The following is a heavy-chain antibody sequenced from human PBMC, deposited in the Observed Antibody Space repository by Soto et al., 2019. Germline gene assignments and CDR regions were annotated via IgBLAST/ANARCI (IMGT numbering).Heavy chain of an antibody. CDR3: AKNGQPPYYYYGMDV. D-gene: IGHD2-8*01. J-gene: IGHJ6*02. Sequence: ASVKVSCKASGYIFTSYYIHWVRQAPGQGLEWMGWINRYNGSRMFAQRFQGRVTMTMDTSTTTAYMELRSLTSDDRAVYYCAKNGQPPYYYYGMDVWGQGTTVTVSS. V-gene: IGHV1-46*01. CDR2: INRYNGSR. CDR1: GYIFTSYY.